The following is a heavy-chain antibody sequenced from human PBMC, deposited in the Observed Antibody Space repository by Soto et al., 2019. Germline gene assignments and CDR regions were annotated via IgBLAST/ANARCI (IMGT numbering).Heavy chain of an antibody. CDR1: GGSIGGYF. Sequence: PSETLSLTCTVSGGSIGGYFWNWIRQPPGKGLEWIGYIYPDGSTNYNPSLRSRVTISVDRSKNQFSLNLRSVTAADTAVYYCARAPSWNYDFWGQGSLVTVSS. V-gene: IGHV4-59*01. CDR2: IYPDGST. CDR3: ARAPSWNYDF. D-gene: IGHD1-7*01. J-gene: IGHJ4*02.